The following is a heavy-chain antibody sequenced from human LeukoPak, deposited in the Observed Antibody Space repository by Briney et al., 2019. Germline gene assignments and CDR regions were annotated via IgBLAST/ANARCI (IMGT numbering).Heavy chain of an antibody. Sequence: SETLSLTCAVYGGSFSGYYWSWIRQPPGKGLEWIGEINHSGSTNYNPSLKSRVTISVDTSKNQFSLKLSSVTAADTAVYYCAGGVVLGFYYYYYMDVWGEGTTVTISS. V-gene: IGHV4-34*01. CDR2: INHSGST. J-gene: IGHJ6*03. D-gene: IGHD2-15*01. CDR1: GGSFSGYY. CDR3: AGGVVLGFYYYYYMDV.